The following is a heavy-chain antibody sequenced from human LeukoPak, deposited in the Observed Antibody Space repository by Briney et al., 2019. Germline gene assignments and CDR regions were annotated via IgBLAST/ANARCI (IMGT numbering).Heavy chain of an antibody. CDR3: ARDPRIKYYYGSGSHGDY. Sequence: ASVKVSCKASGYTFTSCGISWVRQAPGQGLEWMGWISAYNGNTNYAQKLQGRVTMTTDTYTSTAYMELRSLRSDDTAVYYCARDPRIKYYYGSGSHGDYWGQGSLVTDSS. CDR2: ISAYNGNT. D-gene: IGHD3-10*01. CDR1: GYTFTSCG. J-gene: IGHJ4*02. V-gene: IGHV1-18*01.